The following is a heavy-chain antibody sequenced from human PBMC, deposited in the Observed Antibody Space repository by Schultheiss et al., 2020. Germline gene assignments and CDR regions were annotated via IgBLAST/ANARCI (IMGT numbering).Heavy chain of an antibody. V-gene: IGHV3-23*01. CDR1: GFTFSSYA. J-gene: IGHJ3*02. CDR3: AKAFYGDYPSAFHI. Sequence: GESLKISCAASGFTFSSYAMSWVRQAPGKGLEWVSAISGSGGSTYYADSVKGRFTISRDNSKNTLYLQMNSLRAEDTAVYYCAKAFYGDYPSAFHIWGQGTMVTVSS. D-gene: IGHD4-17*01. CDR2: ISGSGGST.